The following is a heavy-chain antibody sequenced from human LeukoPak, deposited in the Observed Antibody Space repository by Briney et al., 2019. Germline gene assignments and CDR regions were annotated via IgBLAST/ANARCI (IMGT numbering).Heavy chain of an antibody. J-gene: IGHJ6*02. Sequence: SVTVSCKASGGTFSSYAISWVRQAPGQGLEWMGGIIPIFGTANYAQKFQGRVTITADESTSTAYMELSSLRSEDTAVYYCARRGAATKQRGSYYYYGMDVWGQGTTVTVSS. D-gene: IGHD3-10*01. CDR1: GGTFSSYA. CDR3: ARRGAATKQRGSYYYYGMDV. CDR2: IIPIFGTA. V-gene: IGHV1-69*13.